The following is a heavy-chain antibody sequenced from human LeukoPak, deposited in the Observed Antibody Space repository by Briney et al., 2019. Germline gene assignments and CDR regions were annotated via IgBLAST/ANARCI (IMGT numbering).Heavy chain of an antibody. CDR1: GGSFCGYY. CDR2: INHSGST. CDR3: ARALTGVGATTN. J-gene: IGHJ4*02. D-gene: IGHD1-26*01. Sequence: SETLSLTCAVYGGSFCGYYWSWIRQPPGKGLEWIGEINHSGSTNYNPSLKSRVTISLDTSKSQFSLKLSSVTAADTAVYYCARALTGVGATTNWGQGTLVTVSS. V-gene: IGHV4-34*01.